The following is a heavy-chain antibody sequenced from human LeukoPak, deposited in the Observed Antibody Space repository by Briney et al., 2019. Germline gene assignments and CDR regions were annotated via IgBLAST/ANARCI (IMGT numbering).Heavy chain of an antibody. J-gene: IGHJ4*02. CDR2: ISGSGDST. D-gene: IGHD1-26*01. Sequence: GGSLRLCCAASGFTFSNYAMSWVRQAPGKGLEWVSGISGSGDSTYYADTVKGRFTISRDNSKNTLYLQMNSLRVEDTAVYYCAKGEVGSYYDYFDYWGQGTLVTVSS. CDR1: GFTFSNYA. CDR3: AKGEVGSYYDYFDY. V-gene: IGHV3-23*01.